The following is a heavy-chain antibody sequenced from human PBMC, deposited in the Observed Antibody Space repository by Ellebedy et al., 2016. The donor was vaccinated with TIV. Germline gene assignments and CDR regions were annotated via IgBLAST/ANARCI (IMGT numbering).Heavy chain of an antibody. CDR1: GDSISSYY. J-gene: IGHJ4*02. CDR3: ARGGASSKYFDY. Sequence: MPSETLSLTCTVSGDSISSYYWSWIRQPPGKGLAWIGFIYYSGSTNYNPSLKSRVTISVDTSKNQFSLELSSVTAADTAVYYCARGGASSKYFDYWGQGTLVTVSS. V-gene: IGHV4-59*01. CDR2: IYYSGST.